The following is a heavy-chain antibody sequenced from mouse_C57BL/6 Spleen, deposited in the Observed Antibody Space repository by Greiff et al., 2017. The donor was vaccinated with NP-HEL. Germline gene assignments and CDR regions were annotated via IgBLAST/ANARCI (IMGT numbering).Heavy chain of an antibody. Sequence: QVQLQQSGPELVKPGASVKISCKASGYAFSSSWMNWVKQRPGKGLEWIGRIYPGDGDTNYNGKFKGKATLTADKSSSTAYMQLSSLTSEDSAVYFCADSSDSYYFDYWGQGTTLTVSS. D-gene: IGHD3-2*02. CDR1: GYAFSSSW. CDR3: ADSSDSYYFDY. J-gene: IGHJ2*01. CDR2: IYPGDGDT. V-gene: IGHV1-82*01.